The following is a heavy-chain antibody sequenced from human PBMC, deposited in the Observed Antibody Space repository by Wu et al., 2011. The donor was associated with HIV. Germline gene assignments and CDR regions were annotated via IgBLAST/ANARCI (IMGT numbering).Heavy chain of an antibody. CDR1: GGTFKTYA. J-gene: IGHJ6*03. Sequence: QVQLVQSGAEVKKPGSSVKVSCQASGGTFKTYAISWVRQAPGQGLEWMGGIIPPLGTPNYAQKLRGRVTMTTDTSTNTAYMELRNLRSDDTAVYYCVRGGRRNYMDVWGKGTTVSVSS. V-gene: IGHV1-69*06. CDR3: VRGGRRNYMDV. CDR2: IIPPLGTP. D-gene: IGHD1-26*01.